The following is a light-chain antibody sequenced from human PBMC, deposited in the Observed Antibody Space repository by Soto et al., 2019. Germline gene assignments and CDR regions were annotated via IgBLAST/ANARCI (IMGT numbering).Light chain of an antibody. Sequence: QSALTQPPSASGSPGQSVTISCTGASSDIGAYIYVSWYQQHPGKAPKLMISEVSRRPSGVPERFSGSKSSNTAALTVSGLQADDEAHYYCSSYAGSNNFVFGTGTKVTV. CDR1: SSDIGAYIY. V-gene: IGLV2-8*01. J-gene: IGLJ1*01. CDR3: SSYAGSNNFV. CDR2: EVS.